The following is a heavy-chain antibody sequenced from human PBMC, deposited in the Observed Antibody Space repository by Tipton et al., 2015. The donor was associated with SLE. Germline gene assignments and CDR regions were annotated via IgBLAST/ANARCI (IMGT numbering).Heavy chain of an antibody. CDR2: FFYRGST. Sequence: LRLSCTVSGDSVSTSNHYWGWIRQSPGQGLDWIGNFFYRGSTYYNPSLKSRVTISTDTSKNQFSLRLSSVTAADTAVYYCARVTSYDFWSGSLPGYFDFWGQGILVTVSS. J-gene: IGHJ4*02. V-gene: IGHV4-39*07. D-gene: IGHD3-3*01. CDR3: ARVTSYDFWSGSLPGYFDF. CDR1: GDSVSTSNHY.